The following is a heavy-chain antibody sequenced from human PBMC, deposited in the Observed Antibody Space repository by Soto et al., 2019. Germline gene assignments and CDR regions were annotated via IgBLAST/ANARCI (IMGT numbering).Heavy chain of an antibody. D-gene: IGHD3-22*01. V-gene: IGHV5-10-1*01. J-gene: IGHJ4*01. CDR1: GYNFTNFW. Sequence: PGESLKISCEGSGYNFTNFWIHWVRQLPGKGLEWMGRIDPRDSETNYSPSFQGRVTISTAKSVTTAYLQWSSLKASDTALYYCARREYSYSRGSFDYWGHGTLVTV. CDR3: ARREYSYSRGSFDY. CDR2: IDPRDSET.